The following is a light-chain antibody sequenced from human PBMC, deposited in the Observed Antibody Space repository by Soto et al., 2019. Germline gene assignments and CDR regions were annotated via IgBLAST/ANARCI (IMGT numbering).Light chain of an antibody. J-gene: IGKJ4*01. CDR1: QSVSSSS. Sequence: EIVLTQSPDTLSLSPGERATLSCRASQSVSSSSLAWYQQKPGQAPRLLIYGASSRATTIPDRFSGSGSETDFTLTISRLEPEDFAVYFCQQYGSSPSFGGGTKVEIK. CDR2: GAS. CDR3: QQYGSSPS. V-gene: IGKV3-20*01.